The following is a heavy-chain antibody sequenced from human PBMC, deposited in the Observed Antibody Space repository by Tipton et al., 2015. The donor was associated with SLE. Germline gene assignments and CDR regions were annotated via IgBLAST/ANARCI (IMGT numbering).Heavy chain of an antibody. CDR1: GDSIISSY. D-gene: IGHD6-19*01. CDR2: IYYSGTT. Sequence: LRLSCTVSGDSIISSYWSWIRQPPGKGLEWIGYIYYSGTTNYNPSLKSRVTISVDTSKNQVSLKLSSVTAADTAVYYCASARDHWLVYDYWGQGTLFSVSS. J-gene: IGHJ4*02. CDR3: ASARDHWLVYDY. V-gene: IGHV4-59*01.